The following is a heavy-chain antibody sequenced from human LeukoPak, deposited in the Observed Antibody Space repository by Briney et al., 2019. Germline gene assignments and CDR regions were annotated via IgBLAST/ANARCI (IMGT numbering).Heavy chain of an antibody. CDR1: GGSFSGYY. Sequence: SETLSLTCAVYGGSFSGYYWSWIRQPPGKGLEWIGEINHSGSTNYNPSLKSRVTISVDTSMSQFSLKLNSVTAADTAVYYCARHKTEKQWLVPLDYWGQGTLVTVSS. CDR2: INHSGST. CDR3: ARHKTEKQWLVPLDY. V-gene: IGHV4-34*01. J-gene: IGHJ4*02. D-gene: IGHD6-19*01.